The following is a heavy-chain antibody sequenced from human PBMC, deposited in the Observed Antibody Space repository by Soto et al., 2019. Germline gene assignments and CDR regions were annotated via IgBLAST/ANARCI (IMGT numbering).Heavy chain of an antibody. CDR3: ATGRYDVVPGAMDT. Sequence: TLSLTCTVSGGSISSYYWSWIRQPPGKGLEWIGYIYYSGSTNYNPSLKSRLTMSVDTSKNQFSLRLTSMTAADTDVYYCATGRYDVVPGAMDTWGQGTLVTVSS. J-gene: IGHJ5*02. CDR2: IYYSGST. D-gene: IGHD2-2*01. CDR1: GGSISSYY. V-gene: IGHV4-59*12.